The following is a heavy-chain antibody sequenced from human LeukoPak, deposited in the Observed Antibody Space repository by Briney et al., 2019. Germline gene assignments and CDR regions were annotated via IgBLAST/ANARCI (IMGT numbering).Heavy chain of an antibody. CDR3: AREGYSGYVSNWFDP. D-gene: IGHD5-12*01. V-gene: IGHV3-64*04. CDR1: GFTFSSYA. J-gene: IGHJ5*02. CDR2: ISSNGGST. Sequence: GGSLRLSCSASGFTFSSYAMHWVRQAPGKGLEYVSAISSNGGSTYYADSVKGRFTISRDNAKNSLYLQMNSLRDEDTAVYYCAREGYSGYVSNWFDPWGQGTLVTVSS.